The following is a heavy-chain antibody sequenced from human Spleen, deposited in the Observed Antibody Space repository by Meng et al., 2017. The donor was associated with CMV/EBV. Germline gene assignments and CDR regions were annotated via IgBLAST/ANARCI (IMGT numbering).Heavy chain of an antibody. V-gene: IGHV3-48*04. CDR2: ISSSSSTI. J-gene: IGHJ6*02. Sequence: GESLKISCAASGFTFSSYSMNWVRQAPGKGLEWVSYISSSSSTIYYADSVKGRFTISRDNAKNSLYLQMNSLRAEDTAVYYCARDKDYYGSGRMDVWGQGTTVTVSS. CDR3: ARDKDYYGSGRMDV. CDR1: GFTFSSYS. D-gene: IGHD3-10*01.